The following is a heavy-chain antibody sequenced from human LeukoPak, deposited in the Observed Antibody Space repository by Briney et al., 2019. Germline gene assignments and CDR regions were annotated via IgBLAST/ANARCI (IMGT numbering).Heavy chain of an antibody. CDR2: IISIFGTA. CDR1: GGTFSSYA. D-gene: IGHD2-2*01. CDR3: ARAPKGLYCSGTSCVNWFDP. J-gene: IGHJ5*02. V-gene: IGHV1-69*13. Sequence: GASVKVSCKASGGTFSSYAISWVRQAPGQGLEWMGGIISIFGTANYAQKFQDRVTITADESTTTAYMELSSLRSEDTAVYYCARAPKGLYCSGTSCVNWFDPWGQGTLVTVSS.